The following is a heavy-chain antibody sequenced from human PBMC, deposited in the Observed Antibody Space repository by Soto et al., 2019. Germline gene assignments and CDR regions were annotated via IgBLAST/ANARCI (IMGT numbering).Heavy chain of an antibody. CDR1: GYTFTNYD. D-gene: IGHD6-6*01. CDR3: ARGAPEYSTPYPSPSIQIPGFAP. CDR2: MNPSSGDT. Sequence: QVQLLQSGAEVKEPGASVKVSCKPSGYTFTNYDINWVRQTSGQGFEWMGWMNPSSGDTGYAQKFRGRVPMTRTPPIPTANRELSSLMSDTTPIFYCARGAPEYSTPYPSPSIQIPGFAPGGGGTLVIVSS. J-gene: IGHJ5*02. V-gene: IGHV1-8*01.